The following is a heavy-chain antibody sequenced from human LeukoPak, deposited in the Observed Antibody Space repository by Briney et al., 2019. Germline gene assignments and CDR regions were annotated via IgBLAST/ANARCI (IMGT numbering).Heavy chain of an antibody. CDR2: ISAYNGNT. Sequence: ASVKVSCKASGYTFTSYGISWVRQAPGQGLEWMGWISAYNGNTNYAQKLQGRVTMTTDTSTSTAYMELRSLRSDDTAVYYCARRIAAAGTSNWFDPWGQGTLVTVSS. CDR1: GYTFTSYG. D-gene: IGHD6-13*01. CDR3: ARRIAAAGTSNWFDP. J-gene: IGHJ5*02. V-gene: IGHV1-18*01.